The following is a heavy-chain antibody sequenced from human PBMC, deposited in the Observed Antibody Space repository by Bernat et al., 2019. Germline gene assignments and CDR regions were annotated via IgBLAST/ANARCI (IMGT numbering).Heavy chain of an antibody. J-gene: IGHJ6*02. D-gene: IGHD3-22*01. V-gene: IGHV1-69*02. Sequence: QVQLVQSGAEVKKPGSSVKVSCKASGGTFSSYTISWLRQAPGQGLEWMGRIIPILGIANYAQKFQGRVTITADKSTSTAYMELSSLRSEDTAVYYCARVYDDSSGYLAAMDVWGQGTTVAVSS. CDR1: GGTFSSYT. CDR2: IIPILGIA. CDR3: ARVYDDSSGYLAAMDV.